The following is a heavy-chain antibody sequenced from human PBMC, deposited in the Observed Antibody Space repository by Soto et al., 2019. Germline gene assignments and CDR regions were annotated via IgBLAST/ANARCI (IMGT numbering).Heavy chain of an antibody. V-gene: IGHV4-30-4*01. CDR3: ARDHAGYSSSSLADYFDY. CDR2: IYYSGST. J-gene: IGHJ4*02. CDR1: GGSISSGDYY. D-gene: IGHD6-6*01. Sequence: SETLSLTCTVSGGSISSGDYYWSWIRQPPGKGLEWIGYIYYSGSTYYNPSLKSLVTISVDTSKNQFSLKLSSVTAADTAVYYCARDHAGYSSSSLADYFDYWGQGTLVTVSS.